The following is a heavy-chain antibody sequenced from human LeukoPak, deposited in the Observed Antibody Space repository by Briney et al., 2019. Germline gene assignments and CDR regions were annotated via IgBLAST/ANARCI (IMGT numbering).Heavy chain of an antibody. D-gene: IGHD3-22*01. CDR3: AGLVGRYSSGLYYYYFDY. CDR2: MYLSGTT. J-gene: IGHJ4*02. V-gene: IGHV4-39*07. CDR1: GDSISSTSHY. Sequence: SETLSLTCTVSGDSISSTSHYWDWIRQPPGRGLEWIGEMYLSGTTHSNPSVKSRVTISIDKSKNQFFLNLSSVTAADTAVYYCAGLVGRYSSGLYYYYFDYWGQGTLVTVSS.